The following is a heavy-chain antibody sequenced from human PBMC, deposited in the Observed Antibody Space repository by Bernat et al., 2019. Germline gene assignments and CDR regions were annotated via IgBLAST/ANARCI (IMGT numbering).Heavy chain of an antibody. D-gene: IGHD3-16*01. V-gene: IGHV4-59*08. Sequence: QVQLQESGPGLVKPSETLSLTCTVSGGSISSYYWSWIRQPPGKGLEWIGYIYYSGSTNYNPSLKSRVTISVDTSKNQFSLKLSSVTAADTAVYYCARQVRRGVGSDAFDIWGQGTMVTVSS. CDR3: ARQVRRGVGSDAFDI. CDR1: GGSISSYY. J-gene: IGHJ3*02. CDR2: IYYSGST.